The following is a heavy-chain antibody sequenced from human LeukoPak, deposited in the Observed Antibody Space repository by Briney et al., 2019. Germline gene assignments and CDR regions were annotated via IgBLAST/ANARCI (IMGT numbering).Heavy chain of an antibody. J-gene: IGHJ4*02. V-gene: IGHV3-53*05. CDR1: GFTVSSNY. Sequence: GGSLRLSCAASGFTVSSNYMSWVRQAPGKGLEWVSVIYSGGSTFYADSVKGRFTISRDNSKNTLYLQMNSLRAEDTAVYYCAKDRRGSSWYDYWGQGTLVTVSS. CDR3: AKDRRGSSWYDY. CDR2: IYSGGST. D-gene: IGHD6-13*01.